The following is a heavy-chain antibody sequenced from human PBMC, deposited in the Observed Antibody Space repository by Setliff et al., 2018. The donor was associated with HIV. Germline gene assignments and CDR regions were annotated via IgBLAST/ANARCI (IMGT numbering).Heavy chain of an antibody. D-gene: IGHD3-10*01. CDR3: ARDLRGARWYFDY. Sequence: PSETLSLTCTVSGGSISSGGYYWSWIRQHPGKGLGWIGYIYYSGATYYNPSLRSRVTISVDSSKNQFSLRLSSLTAADTAVYFCARDLRGARWYFDYWSQGTLVTVSS. V-gene: IGHV4-31*03. J-gene: IGHJ4*02. CDR1: GGSISSGGYY. CDR2: IYYSGAT.